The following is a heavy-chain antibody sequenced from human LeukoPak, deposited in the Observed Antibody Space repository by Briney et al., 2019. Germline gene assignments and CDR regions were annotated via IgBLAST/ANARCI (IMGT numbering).Heavy chain of an antibody. CDR3: ASGNSHAFDI. Sequence: GGSLRLSCAASGFTFSSYWMHWVRQAPGKGLMWVSTIDLAGVYTTYADSVKGRFTISRDNAKDTLYLQMISLRAEDTAVYYCASGNSHAFDIWGQGTMVTVSS. J-gene: IGHJ3*02. CDR2: IDLAGVYT. CDR1: GFTFSSYW. V-gene: IGHV3-74*01.